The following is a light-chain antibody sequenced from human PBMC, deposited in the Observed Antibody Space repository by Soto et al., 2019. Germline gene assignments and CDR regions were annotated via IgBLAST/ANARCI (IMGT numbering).Light chain of an antibody. CDR3: GTWDARLKSVV. Sequence: QSVLTQPPSVSAAPGQKVTISCSGSSSNIEKSFVSWYQQLPGTAPRLLIYDNGERPSGIPDRFSGSKSGTSATLCIAGLQTGGEAGYCWGTWDARLKSVVFGGGTQLTV. J-gene: IGLJ2*01. CDR2: DNG. V-gene: IGLV1-51*01. CDR1: SSNIEKSF.